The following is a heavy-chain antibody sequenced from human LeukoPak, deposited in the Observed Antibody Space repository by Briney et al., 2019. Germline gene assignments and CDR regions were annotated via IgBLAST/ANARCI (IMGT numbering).Heavy chain of an antibody. J-gene: IGHJ4*02. CDR2: FYHSGST. CDR3: ARGVGPTTAQSTFDY. Sequence: SSETLSLTCIVSGYFIRSGFYWGWIRQPPGKGLERIGSFYHSGSTYYNPSLESRVTISLDTSKNQLSLKLTSVTAADTAVYYCARGVGPTTAQSTFDYWGQGALVTVSS. CDR1: GYFIRSGFY. D-gene: IGHD1-26*01. V-gene: IGHV4-38-2*02.